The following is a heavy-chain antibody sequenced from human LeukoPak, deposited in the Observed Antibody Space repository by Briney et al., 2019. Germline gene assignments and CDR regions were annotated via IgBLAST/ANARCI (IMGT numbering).Heavy chain of an antibody. Sequence: GGSLRLSCAASGFXVGSSYISWVRRAPGKGLEWVSVIYTGSDTYYADSVQGRFTISRDDSKNTVYLQMSSLRPEDTAVYYCSRDPALTTGYGMDVWGQGTTVTVYS. CDR1: GFXVGSSY. D-gene: IGHD4-11*01. CDR2: IYTGSDT. V-gene: IGHV3-66*01. CDR3: SRDPALTTGYGMDV. J-gene: IGHJ6*02.